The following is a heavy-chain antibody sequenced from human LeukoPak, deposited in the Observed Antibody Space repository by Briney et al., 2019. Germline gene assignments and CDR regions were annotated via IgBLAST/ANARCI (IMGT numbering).Heavy chain of an antibody. CDR3: ATLSSSSWYGGDYYYYGMDV. CDR2: IIPILGVA. CDR1: GGTFSSYA. J-gene: IGHJ6*02. V-gene: IGHV1-69*04. Sequence: SVKVSCKASGGTFSSYAISWVRQAPGQGLEWMGRIIPILGVANYAQKFQGRVTITADKSTSTAYMELSSLRSEDTAVYYCATLSSSSWYGGDYYYYGMDVWGQGTTVTVSS. D-gene: IGHD6-13*01.